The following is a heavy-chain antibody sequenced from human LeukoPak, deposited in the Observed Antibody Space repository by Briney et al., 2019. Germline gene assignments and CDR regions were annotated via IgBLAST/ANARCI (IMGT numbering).Heavy chain of an antibody. D-gene: IGHD5-12*01. Sequence: GASVKVSCKASGGTFSSYAISWVRQAPGQGLGWMGRIIPILGIANYAQKFQGRVTITADKSTSTAYMELSSLRSEDTAVYYCASGYDLRYYYGMDVWGQGTTVTVSS. CDR3: ASGYDLRYYYGMDV. V-gene: IGHV1-69*04. CDR2: IIPILGIA. J-gene: IGHJ6*02. CDR1: GGTFSSYA.